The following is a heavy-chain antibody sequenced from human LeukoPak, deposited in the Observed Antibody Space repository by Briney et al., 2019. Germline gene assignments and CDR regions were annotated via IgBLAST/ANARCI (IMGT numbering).Heavy chain of an antibody. CDR1: GFTFSSYG. V-gene: IGHV3-33*08. Sequence: GGSLRLSCTASGFTFSSYGMHWVRQAPGKGLEWVAVIWCDGSNKYYADSVKGRFTISRDNSKNTLYLQMNSLRAEDTAVYYCARDEGSGSSHFDYWGQGTLVTVSS. D-gene: IGHD3-10*01. CDR3: ARDEGSGSSHFDY. J-gene: IGHJ4*02. CDR2: IWCDGSNK.